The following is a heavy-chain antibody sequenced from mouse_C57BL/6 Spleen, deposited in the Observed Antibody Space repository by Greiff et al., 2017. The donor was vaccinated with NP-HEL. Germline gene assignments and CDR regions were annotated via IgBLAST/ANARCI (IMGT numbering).Heavy chain of an antibody. V-gene: IGHV3-6*01. J-gene: IGHJ1*03. CDR1: GYSITSGYY. CDR3: ASEVGRSYWYFDV. D-gene: IGHD4-1*01. Sequence: EVQLQESGPGLVKPSQSLSLTCSVTGYSITSGYYWNWIRQFPGNKLEWMGYISYDGSNNYNPSLKNRISITRDTSKNQFFLKLNSVTTEDTATYYCASEVGRSYWYFDVWGTGTTVTVSS. CDR2: ISYDGSN.